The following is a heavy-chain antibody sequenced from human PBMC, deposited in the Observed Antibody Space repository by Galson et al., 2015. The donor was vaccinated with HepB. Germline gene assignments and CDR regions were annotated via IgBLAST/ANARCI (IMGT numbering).Heavy chain of an antibody. CDR1: GFTFSSYS. J-gene: IGHJ4*02. CDR2: ISSSSSTI. V-gene: IGHV3-48*01. D-gene: IGHD2-21*02. CDR3: ARRKVTSDY. Sequence: SLRLSCAASGFTFSSYSMNWVRQAPGKGLEWVSYISSSSSTIYYADSVKGRFTISRDNAKNSQYLQMNSLRAEDTAVYYCARRKVTSDYWGQGTLVTVSS.